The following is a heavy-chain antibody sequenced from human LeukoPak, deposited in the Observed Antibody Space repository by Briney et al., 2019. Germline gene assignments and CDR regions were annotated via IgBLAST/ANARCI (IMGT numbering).Heavy chain of an antibody. J-gene: IGHJ4*02. D-gene: IGHD1-26*01. Sequence: PSETLSLTCTVSGGSINISDYYWGWIRQPPGKGLEWIGFMHYSGSTYYSPSLKSRVTISVDTSKNQFSLKVSSVTAADTAVYYCARRGTIDRGRPWNWGQGTLVTVPS. V-gene: IGHV4-39*01. CDR2: MHYSGST. CDR1: GGSINISDYY. CDR3: ARRGTIDRGRPWN.